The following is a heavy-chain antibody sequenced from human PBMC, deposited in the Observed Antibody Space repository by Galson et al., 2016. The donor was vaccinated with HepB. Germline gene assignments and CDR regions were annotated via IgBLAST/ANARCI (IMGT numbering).Heavy chain of an antibody. J-gene: IGHJ4*02. Sequence: SLRLSCAASGFTRSDSYMAWIRLAPGKGLEWISYISSNSGGGAIYYADSVQGRFTISRDNAKNSLSLQMNSLRAEDTAVYYCARGVGFYTWGQGTRVTVSS. CDR1: GFTRSDSY. CDR3: ARGVGFYT. V-gene: IGHV3-11*01. D-gene: IGHD3-3*01. CDR2: ISSNSGGGAI.